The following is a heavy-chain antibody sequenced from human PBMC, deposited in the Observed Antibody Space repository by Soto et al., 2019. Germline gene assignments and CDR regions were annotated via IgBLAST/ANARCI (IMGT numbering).Heavy chain of an antibody. CDR1: GFTFSSYG. D-gene: IGHD5-18*01. CDR2: ISYDGSNK. J-gene: IGHJ4*02. V-gene: IGHV3-30*18. CDR3: EKDRGIQPNPEAFDY. Sequence: GGSLRLSCAASGFTFSSYGMHWVRQAPGKGLEWVAVISYDGSNKYYADSVKGRFTISRDNSKNTLYLQMNSLRAEDTAVYYCEKDRGIQPNPEAFDYWGQGTLVTVSS.